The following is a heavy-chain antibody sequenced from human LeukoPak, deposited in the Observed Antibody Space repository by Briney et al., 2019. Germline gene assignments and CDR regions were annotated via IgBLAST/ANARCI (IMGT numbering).Heavy chain of an antibody. D-gene: IGHD2-15*01. Sequence: GGSLRLSCAASGFSLSIYDMVWVRQAPGKGLEWIASTGLSSSYIGYADSVKGRFIISRDNGENSVYLQMNSLRAEDTAVYFCARERSYCSGATCSLDLWGQGTLVTVSS. CDR2: TGLSSSYI. CDR1: GFSLSIYD. V-gene: IGHV3-21*01. CDR3: ARERSYCSGATCSLDL. J-gene: IGHJ5*02.